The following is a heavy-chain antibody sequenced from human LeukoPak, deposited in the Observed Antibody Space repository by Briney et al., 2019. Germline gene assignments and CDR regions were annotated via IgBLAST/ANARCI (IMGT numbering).Heavy chain of an antibody. V-gene: IGHV3-64*01. CDR3: ARGPTVITFNAFDV. J-gene: IGHJ3*01. Sequence: PGESLRLSCAASGSTFSDYGMYWVRQAPGKGLEHVSGISSNGIYTYYANSVKGRFTISRDNSKNTLSLQMGSLRAEDMAVYYCARGPTVITFNAFDVWGQGTMVTVSS. CDR1: GSTFSDYG. D-gene: IGHD4-17*01. CDR2: ISSNGIYT.